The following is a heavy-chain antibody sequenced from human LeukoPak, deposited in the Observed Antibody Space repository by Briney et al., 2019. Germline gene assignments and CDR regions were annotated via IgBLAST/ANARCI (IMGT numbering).Heavy chain of an antibody. Sequence: GASVKVSCKASGYTFTNHGITWVRQAPGQGLEWMGWISAYNGNTNYAQKLQGRVTMTTDTSTSTAYMELRSLRSDDTAVYYCARGRYSSSPEDAFDIWGQGTMVTVSS. CDR1: GYTFTNHG. D-gene: IGHD6-6*01. J-gene: IGHJ3*02. CDR3: ARGRYSSSPEDAFDI. CDR2: ISAYNGNT. V-gene: IGHV1-18*01.